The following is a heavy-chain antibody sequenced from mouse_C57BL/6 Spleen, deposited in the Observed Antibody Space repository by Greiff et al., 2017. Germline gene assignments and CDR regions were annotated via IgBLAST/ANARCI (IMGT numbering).Heavy chain of an antibody. CDR3: TSYGSSYDFGD. CDR1: GYTFTDYE. CDR2: IDPETGGT. V-gene: IGHV1-15*01. Sequence: QVQLQQSGAELVRPGASVTLSCKASGYTFTDYEMHWVKQTPVHGLEWIGAIDPETGGTAYNQKFKGKAILTANKSSRTAYMELRSLTSEDSAVYYCTSYGSSYDFGDWGQGPTLTVSS. J-gene: IGHJ2*01. D-gene: IGHD1-1*01.